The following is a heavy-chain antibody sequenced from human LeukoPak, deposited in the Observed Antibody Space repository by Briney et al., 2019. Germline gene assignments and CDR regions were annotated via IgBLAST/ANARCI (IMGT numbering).Heavy chain of an antibody. CDR1: GFIFSDYY. CDR2: ITSSGSTV. CDR3: ARGRYYYDSSGVDAFSV. J-gene: IGHJ3*01. Sequence: GGSLRLSCAASGFIFSDYYMAWIRQAPGKGLEWLSCITSSGSTVYYADSVKGRFTISRDNAKKSLYMQMNSLRAEDTAVYFCARGRYYYDSSGVDAFSVWGQGTMVAVPS. D-gene: IGHD3-22*01. V-gene: IGHV3-11*01.